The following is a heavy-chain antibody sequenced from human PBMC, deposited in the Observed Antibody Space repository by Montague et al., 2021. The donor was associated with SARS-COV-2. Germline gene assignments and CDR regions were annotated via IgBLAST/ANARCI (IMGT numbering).Heavy chain of an antibody. CDR2: IYYSGST. D-gene: IGHD3-22*01. J-gene: IGHJ6*02. V-gene: IGHV4-59*01. CDR3: ARGGGYYNYGLDV. Sequence: TLSLTCTVSGGSISNYYWSWIRQPPGRGLEWIGYIYYSGSTDHSPSLKSRVTISLDTSKNQFSLKVTSVTAADTAVYYCARGGGYYNYGLDVWGPGTTVTVSS. CDR1: GGSISNYY.